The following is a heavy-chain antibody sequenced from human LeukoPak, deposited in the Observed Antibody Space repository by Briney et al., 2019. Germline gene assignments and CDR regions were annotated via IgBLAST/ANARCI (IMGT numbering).Heavy chain of an antibody. CDR1: GGSTSRYY. J-gene: IGHJ3*02. Sequence: SETLSLTCTVSGGSTSRYYWNWIRQPAGKGLEWIGRISSSGTTNYNPSLKSRLTMSIDTSKNQFSLNLSSVTAADTAVYYCARPIVVVPLRAFDIWGQGTMVTVSS. CDR2: ISSSGTT. CDR3: ARPIVVVPLRAFDI. D-gene: IGHD2-21*01. V-gene: IGHV4-4*07.